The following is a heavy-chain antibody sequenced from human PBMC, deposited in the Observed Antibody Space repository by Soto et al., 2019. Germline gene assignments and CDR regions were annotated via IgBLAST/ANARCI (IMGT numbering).Heavy chain of an antibody. CDR3: AKAKLWTAYYYCGMDV. Sequence: QVQLVESGGGVVQPGRSLRLSCAASGFTFSSYGMHWVRQAPGKGLEWVAVISYDGSNKYYADSVKGRFTISRDNSKNTLYLQMNSLRDEDTAVYYCAKAKLWTAYYYCGMDVWGQGTTVTVSS. V-gene: IGHV3-30*18. J-gene: IGHJ6*02. CDR1: GFTFSSYG. CDR2: ISYDGSNK. D-gene: IGHD5-18*01.